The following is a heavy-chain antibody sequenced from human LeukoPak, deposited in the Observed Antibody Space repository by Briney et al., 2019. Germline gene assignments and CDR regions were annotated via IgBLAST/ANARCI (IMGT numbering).Heavy chain of an antibody. Sequence: SETLSLTCTVSGGSISSSSYYWGWIRQPPGKGLEWIGSIYYSGSTYYNPSLKSRVTISVDTSKNQFSLKPSSVTAADTAVYYCARLVVPVKFDYWGQGTLVTVSS. CDR1: GGSISSSSYY. D-gene: IGHD2-15*01. CDR2: IYYSGST. J-gene: IGHJ4*02. V-gene: IGHV4-39*01. CDR3: ARLVVPVKFDY.